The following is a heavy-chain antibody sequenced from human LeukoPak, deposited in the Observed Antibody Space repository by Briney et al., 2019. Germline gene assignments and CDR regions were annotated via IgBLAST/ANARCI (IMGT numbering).Heavy chain of an antibody. CDR3: ASFQQWLVGGAFDI. V-gene: IGHV3-21*01. Sequence: AGGSLRLSCAASGFTFSSYSMNWVRQAPGKGLEWVSSISSSYIYYADSVKGRFTISRDNAKNSLYLQMNSLRAEDTAVYYCASFQQWLVGGAFDIWGQGTMVTVSS. D-gene: IGHD6-19*01. J-gene: IGHJ3*02. CDR1: GFTFSSYS. CDR2: ISSSYI.